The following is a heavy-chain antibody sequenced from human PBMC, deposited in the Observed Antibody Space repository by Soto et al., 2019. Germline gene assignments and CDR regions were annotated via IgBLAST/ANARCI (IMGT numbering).Heavy chain of an antibody. CDR1: GYIFTNFP. CDR3: ARQDYYGSGCYYFDY. D-gene: IGHD3-10*01. J-gene: IGHJ4*02. V-gene: IGHV1-3*01. CDR2: INAANGDT. Sequence: QVQLVQSGAELKNPGASEKVSCKASGYIFTNFPIHWVRQAPGPRLEWMGWINAANGDTGYSQKFQGRVTFTRDTAASIVYIEMSSLISEDTAVYCCARQDYYGSGCYYFDYWGQGTLVTVSS.